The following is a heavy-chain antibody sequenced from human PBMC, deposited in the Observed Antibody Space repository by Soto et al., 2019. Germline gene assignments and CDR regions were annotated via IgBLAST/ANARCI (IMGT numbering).Heavy chain of an antibody. J-gene: IGHJ4*02. Sequence: QVQLLQSGAEVKKPGASVKVSCRSSGYTFTSNYIHWVRQAPGQGLEWMGVINPGDGSTSYAQKFQCRVTMTRETSTGTVNMELSSLESEDTSVFYCARGTNFDYWGQGTLVTVSS. CDR3: ARGTNFDY. CDR1: GYTFTSNY. CDR2: INPGDGST. V-gene: IGHV1-46*01.